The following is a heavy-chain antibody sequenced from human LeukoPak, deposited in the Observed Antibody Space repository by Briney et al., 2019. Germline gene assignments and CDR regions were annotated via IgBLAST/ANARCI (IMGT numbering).Heavy chain of an antibody. CDR1: GFTLSSHK. J-gene: IGHJ4*02. D-gene: IGHD2/OR15-2a*01. CDR2: ISDTSTTI. V-gene: IGHV3-48*02. Sequence: EGSLRLSCVGSGFTLSSHKMNWVRQAPGKGLEWVSYISDTSTTIYYADSVKGRFTISRDNAKNSLYLQMNSLRDEDPALYYCATSIIRGQGTLVTVSS. CDR3: ATSII.